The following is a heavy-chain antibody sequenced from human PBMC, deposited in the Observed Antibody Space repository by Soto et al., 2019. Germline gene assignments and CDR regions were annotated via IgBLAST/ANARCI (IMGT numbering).Heavy chain of an antibody. V-gene: IGHV4-39*01. CDR3: ARHLKSLADAMAF. CDR2: NHYSGTT. CDR1: GDSISDTVYY. D-gene: IGHD6-19*01. Sequence: PSETLSLTCRVSGDSISDTVYYWGWVRPSQGKGLDWIESNHYSGTTQFHPTLKTRVTISVDTSKYEFTLRLRSVTATDTAIYFCARHLKSLADAMAFWGQGIPVTVSS. J-gene: IGHJ4*02.